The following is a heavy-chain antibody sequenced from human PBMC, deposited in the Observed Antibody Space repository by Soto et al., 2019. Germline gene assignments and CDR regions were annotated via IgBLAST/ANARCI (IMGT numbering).Heavy chain of an antibody. Sequence: ASVKVSCKASGYTFTSYAMHWVRQAPGQRLEWMGWINAGNGNTKYSQKFQGRVTITRDTSASTAYMELSSLRSEDTAVYYCARYSCGGDCYAYYYYGMDVWGRGTTVTVSS. D-gene: IGHD2-21*02. CDR2: INAGNGNT. CDR1: GYTFTSYA. CDR3: ARYSCGGDCYAYYYYGMDV. V-gene: IGHV1-3*01. J-gene: IGHJ6*02.